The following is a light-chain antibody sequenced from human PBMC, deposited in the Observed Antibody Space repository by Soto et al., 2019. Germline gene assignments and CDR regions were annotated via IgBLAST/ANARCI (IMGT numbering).Light chain of an antibody. V-gene: IGKV3-20*01. Sequence: EVVLTQSPGTLSLSPGDRATLSCRASQSVSSSYLAWYQQRPGQAPRLLIYGTSSRATGIPDRFSGSGSGTDFTLTIRRLEPEDFAVYYCLQSGYLPPSTFGQGTRVEIK. CDR1: QSVSSSY. J-gene: IGKJ1*01. CDR3: LQSGYLPPST. CDR2: GTS.